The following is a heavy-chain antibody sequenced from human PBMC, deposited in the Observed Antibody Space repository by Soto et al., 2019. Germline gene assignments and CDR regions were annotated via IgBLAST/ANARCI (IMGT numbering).Heavy chain of an antibody. D-gene: IGHD5-18*01. CDR1: GFTFSDYY. Sequence: PGGSLRLSCAASGFTFSDYYMSWIRQAPGKGLEWVSYISSSSSYTNYADSVKGRFTISRDNAKNSLYLQMNSLRAEDTAVYYCARGRPSGYSYGHGAFQHWGQGTPVTVSS. V-gene: IGHV3-11*06. J-gene: IGHJ1*01. CDR3: ARGRPSGYSYGHGAFQH. CDR2: ISSSSSYT.